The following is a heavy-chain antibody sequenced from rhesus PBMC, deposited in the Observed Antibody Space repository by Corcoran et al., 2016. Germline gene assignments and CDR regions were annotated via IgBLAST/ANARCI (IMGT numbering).Heavy chain of an antibody. CDR3: ARKTITTYFDY. V-gene: IGHV4-65*01. CDR2: NSPTSGTT. Sequence: QVQLQESGPGLVKPSETLSLTCAVSGGSISSSNWWRWLRQPPGKGLVCIGYNSPTSGTTYYNPSLQSRVSSSTDTAKNQFALKLRSVTAADTAVYYCARKTITTYFDYWGQGVLVPVSS. J-gene: IGHJ4*01. CDR1: GGSISSSNW. D-gene: IGHD4-23*01.